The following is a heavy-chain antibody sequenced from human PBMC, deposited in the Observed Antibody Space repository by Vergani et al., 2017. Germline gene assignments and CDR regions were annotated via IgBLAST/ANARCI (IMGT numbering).Heavy chain of an antibody. CDR3: ARPSAPGDYDALDI. CDR1: GFSFGDYA. D-gene: IGHD4-17*01. V-gene: IGHV3-23*04. J-gene: IGHJ3*02. CDR2: ISGSGGST. Sequence: EVQLVESGGGLVPPGRSLRLSCAASGFSFGDYAMTWVRQAPGKGLEWVSAISGSGGSTYYADSVKGRFTISRDNAKNSLYLQMNSLRAEDTAVYHCARPSAPGDYDALDIWGQGTMVTVSS.